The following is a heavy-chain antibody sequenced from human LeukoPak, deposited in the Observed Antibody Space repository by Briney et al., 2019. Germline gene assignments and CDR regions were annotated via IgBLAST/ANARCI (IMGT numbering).Heavy chain of an antibody. D-gene: IGHD4-11*01. V-gene: IGHV3-48*01. J-gene: IGHJ5*02. CDR3: ARVALRPIDYSNPEFDP. Sequence: GGSLRLSCAASGFTFSSYSMNWVRQAPWQGLEWVSYITSDSTTMFYADSVKGRFTASRDNAENSMYLQMNSLRAEDTAVYYCARVALRPIDYSNPEFDPWGQGTLVTVSS. CDR1: GFTFSSYS. CDR2: ITSDSTTM.